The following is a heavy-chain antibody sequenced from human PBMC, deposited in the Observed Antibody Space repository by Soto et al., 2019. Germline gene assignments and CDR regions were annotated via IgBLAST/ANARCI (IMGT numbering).Heavy chain of an antibody. CDR3: ANKGLADVNWYFDL. J-gene: IGHJ2*01. Sequence: EVQLLESGGGLVQPGGSLRLSCAASGFTFSSYAMSWVRQAPGKGLEWVSAISGSGGSTYYADSMKGRFTISRDNSKNTLYLQMNSLRAEDTAVYYCANKGLADVNWYFDLWGRGTLVTVSS. CDR1: GFTFSSYA. CDR2: ISGSGGST. D-gene: IGHD6-13*01. V-gene: IGHV3-23*01.